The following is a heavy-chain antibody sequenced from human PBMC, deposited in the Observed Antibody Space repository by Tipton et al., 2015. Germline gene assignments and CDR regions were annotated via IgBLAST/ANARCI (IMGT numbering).Heavy chain of an antibody. CDR3: ARDLEHGMDV. D-gene: IGHD5-24*01. CDR1: GGSISSSSYY. V-gene: IGHV4-61*01. CDR2: ISYTDGA. Sequence: TLSLTCTVSGGSISSSSYYWSWIRQPPGKGLEWIGYISYTDGAHYNPALKSRVTISVDTSKNQFSLTLNSVAAADTAVYYCARDLEHGMDVWGQGTTVTVSS. J-gene: IGHJ6*02.